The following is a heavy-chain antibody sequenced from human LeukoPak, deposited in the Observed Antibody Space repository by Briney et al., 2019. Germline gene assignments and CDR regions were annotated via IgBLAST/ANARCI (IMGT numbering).Heavy chain of an antibody. D-gene: IGHD3-3*01. CDR1: GFRFTGYS. V-gene: IGHV3-23*01. Sequence: PGGSLRLSCAASGFRFTGYSMSWVRQAPGKGLEWVSAISGSGGSTYYADSVKGRFTISRDNSKNTLYLQMNSLRAEDTAVYYCAKVFPSSNYNDYWGQGTLVTVSS. J-gene: IGHJ4*02. CDR2: ISGSGGST. CDR3: AKVFPSSNYNDY.